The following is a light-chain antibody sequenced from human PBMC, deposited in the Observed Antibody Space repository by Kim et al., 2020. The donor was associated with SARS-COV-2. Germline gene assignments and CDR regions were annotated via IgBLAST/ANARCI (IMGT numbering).Light chain of an antibody. CDR3: QQYYSTPLT. CDR1: QSVLYSSNNKNY. J-gene: IGKJ4*01. V-gene: IGKV4-1*01. Sequence: RATINCKSSQSVLYSSNNKNYLAWYQQKPGQPPKLLIYWASTRESGVPDRFSGSGSGTDFTLTISSLQAEDVAVYYCQQYYSTPLTFGEGPRWIS. CDR2: WAS.